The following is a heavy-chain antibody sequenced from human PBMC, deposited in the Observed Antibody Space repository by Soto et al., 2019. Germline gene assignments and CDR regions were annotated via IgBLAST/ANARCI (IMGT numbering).Heavy chain of an antibody. CDR2: ISPSSSFL. CDR1: GFSFRSYY. J-gene: IGHJ4*02. V-gene: IGHV3-21*06. Sequence: ESGGGLVKPGGSLRLSCAASGFSFRSYYMNWVRQAPGRGLEWVSSISPSSSFLNYADSVKGRFTISRDNAKSSVNPQMNSLRAEDTAVYYCATVGTDYGSGSPYYSDYWGQGTLVTVSS. D-gene: IGHD3-10*01. CDR3: ATVGTDYGSGSPYYSDY.